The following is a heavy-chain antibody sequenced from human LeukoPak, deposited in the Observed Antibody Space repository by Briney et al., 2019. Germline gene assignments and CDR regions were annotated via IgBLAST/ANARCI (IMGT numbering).Heavy chain of an antibody. Sequence: SETLSLTCTVSGGSISSGGYYWSWIRQPPGKGLEWIGYIYHSGSTYYNPSLKSRVTISVDRSKNQFSLELSSVTAADTAVYYCARTRGSLQRSMFDYWGQGTLVTVSS. CDR1: GGSISSGGYY. CDR3: ARTRGSLQRSMFDY. V-gene: IGHV4-30-2*01. CDR2: IYHSGST. J-gene: IGHJ4*02. D-gene: IGHD3-10*01.